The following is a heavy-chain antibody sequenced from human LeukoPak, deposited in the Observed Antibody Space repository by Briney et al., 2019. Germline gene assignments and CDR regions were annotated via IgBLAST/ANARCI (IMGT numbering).Heavy chain of an antibody. CDR2: ISSDGGTK. J-gene: IGHJ4*02. V-gene: IGHV3-30*03. Sequence: GGSLRLSCTASKFTFSHYGMQWVRQAPGKGLEWVAVISSDGGTKIYADSVKGRFTLSRDNSINTLDLQMNSLRSEDTAVYYCARDRRVYDFWSGLKGGFDYWGQGTLVTVSS. CDR3: ARDRRVYDFWSGLKGGFDY. CDR1: KFTFSHYG. D-gene: IGHD3-3*01.